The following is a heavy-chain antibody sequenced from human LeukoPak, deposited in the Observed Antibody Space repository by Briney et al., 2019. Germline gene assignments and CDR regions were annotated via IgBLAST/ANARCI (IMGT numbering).Heavy chain of an antibody. D-gene: IGHD3-22*01. J-gene: IGHJ4*02. CDR3: AKSHDSSGGGDGPFDY. V-gene: IGHV3-9*01. Sequence: TGGSLRLSCAASGFTFDDYAMHWVRQAPGKGLEWVSGISWNSGSIGYADSVKGRFTVSRDNAKNSLYLQMNSLRAEDTALYYCAKSHDSSGGGDGPFDYWGQGTLVTVSS. CDR1: GFTFDDYA. CDR2: ISWNSGSI.